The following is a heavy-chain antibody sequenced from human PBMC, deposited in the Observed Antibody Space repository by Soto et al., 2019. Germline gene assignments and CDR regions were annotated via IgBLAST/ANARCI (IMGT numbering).Heavy chain of an antibody. V-gene: IGHV2-5*02. CDR2: IYWDDDK. CDR3: AHSVVAGLGYYFDY. CDR1: GFSLSSTRVA. J-gene: IGHJ4*02. Sequence: QITLKESGPTLVKPTQTLTLICTFSGFSLSSTRVAVGWIRQPRGKALEWLALIYWDDDKRYSPFLKSRLTITKDTSKNQVVLTMTNMHPVDTATYYCAHSVVAGLGYYFDYWGQGTLVTVSS. D-gene: IGHD6-19*01.